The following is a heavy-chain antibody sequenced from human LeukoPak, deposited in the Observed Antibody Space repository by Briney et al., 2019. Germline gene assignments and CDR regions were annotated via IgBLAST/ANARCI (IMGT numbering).Heavy chain of an antibody. CDR1: GFSISGDA. Sequence: PGTSLRLSCTASGFSISGDAMHWVRQAPGKGLQWVADISFDGKNKYYADSVKGRFTISRDNSKNTLYLQMNSLRTDDTALFYCARETHDALDLWGPGTLVIVSA. CDR3: ARETHDALDL. V-gene: IGHV3-30*04. CDR2: ISFDGKNK. J-gene: IGHJ3*01.